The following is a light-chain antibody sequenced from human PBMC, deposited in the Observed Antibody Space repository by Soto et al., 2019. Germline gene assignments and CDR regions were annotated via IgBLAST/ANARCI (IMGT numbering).Light chain of an antibody. V-gene: IGKV3-20*01. CDR1: QSVRSSY. CDR3: QQYGSSPLT. CDR2: DAS. Sequence: EIVLTQSPGTLSLSPGERATLSCRASQSVRSSYLAWYQQKPGQAPRFLIYDASSRATGIPDRFSGSGSGTDVTLTISRLEPEDFAVYYCQQYGSSPLTFGGGTKVEIK. J-gene: IGKJ4*01.